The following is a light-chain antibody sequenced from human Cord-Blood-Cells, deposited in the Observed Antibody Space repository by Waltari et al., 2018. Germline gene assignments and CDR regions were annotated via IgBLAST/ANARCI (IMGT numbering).Light chain of an antibody. J-gene: IGLJ2*01. CDR1: HIGSKS. V-gene: IGLV3-21*04. CDR2: YDS. CDR3: QVWDSSSDHSVV. Sequence: SYVLTQPPSVSAAPGKTARITCGGNHIGSKSVLCYQQKPRQPPVLVIHYDSDRPSGIPVRFSGSNSGNTATLTISRVEAGDEADYDCQVWDSSSDHSVVFGGGTKLTVL.